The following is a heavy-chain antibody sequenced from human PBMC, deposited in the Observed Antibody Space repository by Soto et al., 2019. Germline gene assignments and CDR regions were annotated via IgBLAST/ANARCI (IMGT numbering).Heavy chain of an antibody. V-gene: IGHV4-59*08. D-gene: IGHD2-2*01. J-gene: IGHJ3*02. CDR1: GGSISSYY. CDR2: IYYSGST. Sequence: SETLSLTCTVSGGSISSYYWSWIRQPPGKGLEWIGYIYYSGSTNYNPSLKSRVTISVDTSKNQFSLKLSSVTAADTAVYYCARQVVVVPAAMVSAFDIWGQGTMVTVSS. CDR3: ARQVVVVPAAMVSAFDI.